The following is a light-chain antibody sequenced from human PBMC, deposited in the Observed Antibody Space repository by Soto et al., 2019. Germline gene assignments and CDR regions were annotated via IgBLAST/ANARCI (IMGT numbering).Light chain of an antibody. V-gene: IGLV2-14*01. CDR1: SSEVGAYKY. Sequence: QSALTQPASVSGSPGQSSTISCTGTSSEVGAYKYVSWYQQHPAEAPKLLIYEASNRPSGVTDRFSGSKSGNTASLTISGLQAEDEADYYGSSYTSSSLGVVFGGGTKLTVL. J-gene: IGLJ2*01. CDR2: EAS. CDR3: SSYTSSSLGVV.